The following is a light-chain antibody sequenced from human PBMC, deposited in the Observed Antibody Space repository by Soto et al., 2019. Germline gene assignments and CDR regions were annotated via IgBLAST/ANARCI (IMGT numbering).Light chain of an antibody. CDR1: QSVSYY. Sequence: EIVLTQSPGTLSLSPGERATLSCRASQSVSYYLAWYQQKPGQAPRLLIYDASNRATGIPARFSGSGSGTDFTRTISRLEPEDFAVYYCQQYGSSGTFGQGTKVEIK. J-gene: IGKJ1*01. CDR3: QQYGSSGT. CDR2: DAS. V-gene: IGKV3-20*01.